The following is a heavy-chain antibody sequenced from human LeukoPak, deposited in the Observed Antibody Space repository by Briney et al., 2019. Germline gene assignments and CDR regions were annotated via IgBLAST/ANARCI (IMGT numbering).Heavy chain of an antibody. J-gene: IGHJ4*02. V-gene: IGHV1-2*02. CDR1: GYTFTGYY. Sequence: GASVKVSCRASGYTFTGYYMHWVRQAPGQGLEWMGWINPNSGGTNYAQKFQGRVTMTRDTSISTAYMELSRLRSDDTAVYYCARDFSGDTILGVVTQQWGFDYWGQGTLVTVSS. CDR3: ARDFSGDTILGVVTQQWGFDY. D-gene: IGHD3-3*01. CDR2: INPNSGGT.